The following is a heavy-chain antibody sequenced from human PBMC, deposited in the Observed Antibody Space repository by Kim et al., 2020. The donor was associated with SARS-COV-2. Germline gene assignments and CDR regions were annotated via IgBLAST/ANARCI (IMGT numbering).Heavy chain of an antibody. V-gene: IGHV3-21*01. J-gene: IGHJ4*02. CDR2: ISSSSSYI. CDR3: ARPLRDGYNS. Sequence: WGSLRLSCAASGFTFSSYSMNWVRQAPGKGLEWVSSISSSSSYIYYADSVKGRFTISRDNAKNSLYLQMNSLRAEDTAVYYCARPLRDGYNSWGQGTLVTVSS. D-gene: IGHD5-12*01. CDR1: GFTFSSYS.